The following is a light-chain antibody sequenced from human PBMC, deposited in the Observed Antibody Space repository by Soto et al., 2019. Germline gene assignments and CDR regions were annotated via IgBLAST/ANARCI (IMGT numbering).Light chain of an antibody. CDR1: QSISSY. V-gene: IGKV1-39*01. CDR2: AAS. J-gene: IGKJ1*01. Sequence: DIQMTQSQSSLSASVGDRVTITCRASQSISSYLNWYQQKPGKAPKLLIYAASSVQSGVPSRFSGSGSGTDFTLTISSLQPEDFATYYCQQSYSTPQTFGQGTKVEIK. CDR3: QQSYSTPQT.